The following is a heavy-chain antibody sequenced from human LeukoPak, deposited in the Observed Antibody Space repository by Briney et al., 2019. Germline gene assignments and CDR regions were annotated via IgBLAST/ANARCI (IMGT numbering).Heavy chain of an antibody. CDR1: GFTLSSYA. D-gene: IGHD4-23*01. V-gene: IGHV3-23*01. Sequence: PGGSLRLSCAASGFTLSSYAMHWVRQAPGKGLEWVSAISGNGGTTYYADSVKGRFTISRDNSKNTLYLQMNSLRAEDTAVYYCAKVLRWPSSFDYWGQGTLVTVSS. CDR3: AKVLRWPSSFDY. J-gene: IGHJ4*02. CDR2: ISGNGGTT.